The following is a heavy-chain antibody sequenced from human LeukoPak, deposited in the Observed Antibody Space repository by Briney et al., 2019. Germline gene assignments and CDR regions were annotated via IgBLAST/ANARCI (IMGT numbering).Heavy chain of an antibody. Sequence: ASVKVSCKASGYTFTSYDINWVRQATGQGLEWMGWINPNSGGTNYAQKFQGRVTMTRDTSISTAYMELSSLRSEDTAVYYCGREGSSWSVPYWGQGTLVTVSS. V-gene: IGHV1-2*02. CDR3: GREGSSWSVPY. CDR1: GYTFTSYD. CDR2: INPNSGGT. J-gene: IGHJ4*02. D-gene: IGHD6-13*01.